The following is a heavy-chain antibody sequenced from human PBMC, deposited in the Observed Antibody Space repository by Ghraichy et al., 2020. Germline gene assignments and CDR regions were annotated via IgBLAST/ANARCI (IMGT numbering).Heavy chain of an antibody. D-gene: IGHD3-22*01. CDR1: GGSISSYY. Sequence: SQTLSLTCTVSGGSISSYYWTWIRQPPGKGLEWIGYISYSGSTNYNPSLKSRVTISVDTSKNQFSLKLSSVTAADTAVYYCARGFWWYHDSSEGFDYWGQGTLVTVSS. CDR2: ISYSGST. J-gene: IGHJ4*02. CDR3: ARGFWWYHDSSEGFDY. V-gene: IGHV4-59*01.